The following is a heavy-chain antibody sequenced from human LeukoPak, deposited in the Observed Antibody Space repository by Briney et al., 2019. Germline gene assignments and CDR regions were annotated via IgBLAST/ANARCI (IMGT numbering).Heavy chain of an antibody. CDR2: ISWNSGSI. J-gene: IGHJ4*02. CDR1: GFTFSSYA. D-gene: IGHD6-19*01. Sequence: GGSLRLSCAASGFTFSSYAMSWVRQAPGKGLEWVSGISWNSGSIGYADSVKGRFTISRDNAKNSLYLQMNSLRAEDTALYYCAKDLEAVTESQYYFDYWGQGTLVTVSS. V-gene: IGHV3-9*01. CDR3: AKDLEAVTESQYYFDY.